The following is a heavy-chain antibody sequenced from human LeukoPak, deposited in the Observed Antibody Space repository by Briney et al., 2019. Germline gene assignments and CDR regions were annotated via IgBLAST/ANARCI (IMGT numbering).Heavy chain of an antibody. CDR1: GGSISSYY. V-gene: IGHV4-59*01. Sequence: SETLSLTCSVSGGSISSYYWSWIRQPPGKGLEWIGYIYYTGSTNYNPSLKSRVTLSVDTSKKHFSLKLNSVTAADTAVYYCARELCRTSTCYIDNWGQGTLVTVSS. D-gene: IGHD2-2*02. CDR3: ARELCRTSTCYIDN. CDR2: IYYTGST. J-gene: IGHJ4*02.